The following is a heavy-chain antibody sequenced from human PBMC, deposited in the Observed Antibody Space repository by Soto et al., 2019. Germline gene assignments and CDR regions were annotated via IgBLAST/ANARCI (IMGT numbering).Heavy chain of an antibody. CDR2: INAGNGNT. J-gene: IGHJ5*02. V-gene: IGHV1-3*01. CDR3: ARDHDGSSWSFDGTFTYWFDP. D-gene: IGHD6-13*01. CDR1: GYTFTSYA. Sequence: QVQLVQSGAEVKKPGASVKVSCKASGYTFTSYAMHWVRQAPGQRLEGMGWINAGNGNTKYSQKFQGRVTITRDTSASTADMELSSLRSEDTAVYYCARDHDGSSWSFDGTFTYWFDPWGQGTLVTVSS.